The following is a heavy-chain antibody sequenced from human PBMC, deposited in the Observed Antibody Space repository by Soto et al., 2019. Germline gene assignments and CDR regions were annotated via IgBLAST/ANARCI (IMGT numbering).Heavy chain of an antibody. CDR2: IYASGGT. J-gene: IGHJ6*02. D-gene: IGHD6-13*01. V-gene: IGHV4-4*07. CDR3: ARGAAAGVDYGMDV. Sequence: PSETLSLTCTVSLGSISTYYGSWIRQPAGKGLEWIGRIYASGGTNYNPSLQSRVTMSVDTSKKQFSLKLSSVTAADTAVYHCARGAAAGVDYGMDVWGQGTTVTVSS. CDR1: LGSISTYY.